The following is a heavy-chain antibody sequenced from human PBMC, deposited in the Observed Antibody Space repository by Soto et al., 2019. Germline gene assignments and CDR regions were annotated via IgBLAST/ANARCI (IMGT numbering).Heavy chain of an antibody. CDR2: ISAYNGNT. CDR1: GYNFTRFG. D-gene: IGHD1-26*01. Sequence: QAQLVQSGAEVKKPGASVKVSCKASGYNFTRFGISWVRHAPGQGLEWMGWISAYNGNTNYAQKLQGRVTMTTDTSTNTGYMDLGSPRSDDTAVYYCTRLYIVGTTMLYGMDVWGQGTTVTVSS. J-gene: IGHJ6*02. CDR3: TRLYIVGTTMLYGMDV. V-gene: IGHV1-18*01.